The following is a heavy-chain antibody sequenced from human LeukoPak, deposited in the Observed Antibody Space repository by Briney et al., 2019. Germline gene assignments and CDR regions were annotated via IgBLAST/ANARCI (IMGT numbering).Heavy chain of an antibody. J-gene: IGHJ4*02. CDR3: ARGTHTPYSSSAGGDYYFDY. CDR2: IYNSGST. Sequence: SETLSHTCTVSGGSISSYYWSWIRQPAGKGLEWIGRIYNSGSTNYNPSLKSRVTMSVDTSKNQFSLKLSSVTAADTAVYYCARGTHTPYSSSAGGDYYFDYWGQGTLVTVSS. D-gene: IGHD6-6*01. CDR1: GGSISSYY. V-gene: IGHV4-4*07.